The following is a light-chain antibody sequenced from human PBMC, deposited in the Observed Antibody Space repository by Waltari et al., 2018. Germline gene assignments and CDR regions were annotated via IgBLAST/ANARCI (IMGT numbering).Light chain of an antibody. CDR1: SNNVGDQG. V-gene: IGLV10-54*01. Sequence: QAGLTQPPSVSKGLRQSVTLTCTGNSNNVGDQGVVWLQQHQGHPPRLLFYRNNLRPSYVSEGLSVSGSGNTASRTITVLQPEDEADYFCSAWDNSLNAWVFGGGTKLTVL. J-gene: IGLJ3*02. CDR3: SAWDNSLNAWV. CDR2: RNN.